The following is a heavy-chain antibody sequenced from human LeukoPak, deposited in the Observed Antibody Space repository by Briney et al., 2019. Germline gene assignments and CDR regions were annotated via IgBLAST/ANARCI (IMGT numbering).Heavy chain of an antibody. CDR1: GFTFKDYY. D-gene: IGHD2-15*01. V-gene: IGHV3-11*04. CDR2: ISSSGGVI. Sequence: PGGSLRLSCAVSGFTFKDYYMSWIRQAPGKGLEWVSYISSSGGVIYYADSVKGRFTVSRDNPKNTLYLQMNSLRVEDTAVYYCVREGGGSFLDSFDIWGQGKLVTVSS. J-gene: IGHJ3*02. CDR3: VREGGGSFLDSFDI.